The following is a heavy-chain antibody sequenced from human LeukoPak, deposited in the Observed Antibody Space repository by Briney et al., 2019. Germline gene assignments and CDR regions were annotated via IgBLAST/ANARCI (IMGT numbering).Heavy chain of an antibody. CDR1: GYTLSELS. Sequence: ASEKVSCKVSGYTLSELSIHWVRQGPGKGLEWMAGFVLEDGERIYAQKFRGRVRVTEDTSTDTAYMELSSLRSEDTAVYYCATLDLPPSTAAVASWGQGTLVTVSS. CDR2: FVLEDGER. V-gene: IGHV1-24*01. J-gene: IGHJ5*01. D-gene: IGHD6-13*01. CDR3: ATLDLPPSTAAVAS.